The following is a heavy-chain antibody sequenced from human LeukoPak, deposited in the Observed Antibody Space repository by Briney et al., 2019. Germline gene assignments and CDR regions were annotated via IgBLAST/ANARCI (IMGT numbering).Heavy chain of an antibody. J-gene: IGHJ3*02. V-gene: IGHV3-74*01. CDR3: AREALYDSSSSLGAFDI. CDR1: GFTFTDSW. D-gene: IGHD3-22*01. Sequence: QLGASLRLSCAASGFTFTDSWMHWVRQATGKGLMWVARVNTIGNSTIYADSVKGRFDVSRDNTKNVVYLQMNGLSFDDTGVYYCAREALYDSSSSLGAFDIWGHGTMVTVSS. CDR2: VNTIGNST.